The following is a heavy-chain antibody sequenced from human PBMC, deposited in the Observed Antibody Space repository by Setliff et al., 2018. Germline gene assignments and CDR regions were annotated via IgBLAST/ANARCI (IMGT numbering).Heavy chain of an antibody. D-gene: IGHD1-26*01. V-gene: IGHV4-39*01. CDR3: VRQGADTGSNYDKYFRH. Sequence: SETLSLTCTVSGGSINSGGYCWGWIRQSPGKGLEWIASIFHLGNAYYNPSLKSRVTMSVDTFKNQFSLRLTSVTAVDTAVYYCVRQGADTGSNYDKYFRHWGQGTLVTVSS. CDR2: IFHLGNA. CDR1: GGSINSGGYC. J-gene: IGHJ1*01.